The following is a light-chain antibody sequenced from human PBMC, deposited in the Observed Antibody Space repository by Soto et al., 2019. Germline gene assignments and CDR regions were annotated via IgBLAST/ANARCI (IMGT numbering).Light chain of an antibody. Sequence: EIVLTQSPATLSLSPGERATLSCRASQSVYNYLAWYQQKPGQAPRLLIYDASNRATGIPARFSGSGSGTDFTLTISSLEPEDFAVYYCQQRSTWPPWTFGQGTKVEIK. CDR3: QQRSTWPPWT. J-gene: IGKJ1*01. V-gene: IGKV3-11*01. CDR1: QSVYNY. CDR2: DAS.